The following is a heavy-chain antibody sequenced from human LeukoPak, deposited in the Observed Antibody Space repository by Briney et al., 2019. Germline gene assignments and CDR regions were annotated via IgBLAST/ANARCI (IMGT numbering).Heavy chain of an antibody. CDR1: GYTFTSYG. Sequence: ASVKVSCKASGYTFTSYGISWVRQAPGQGLEWMGWISAYNGNTNYAQKLQGRVTMTTDTSTSTAYMELRSLRSEDTAVYYCARGMAEGYYDFWSGATDYWGQGTLVTVSS. V-gene: IGHV1-18*01. CDR2: ISAYNGNT. J-gene: IGHJ4*02. D-gene: IGHD3-3*01. CDR3: ARGMAEGYYDFWSGATDY.